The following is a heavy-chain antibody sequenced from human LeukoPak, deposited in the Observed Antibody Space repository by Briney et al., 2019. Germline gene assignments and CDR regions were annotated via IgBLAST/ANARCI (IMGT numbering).Heavy chain of an antibody. CDR1: GFSFSTYA. D-gene: IGHD3-22*01. CDR2: ISYDGSNK. Sequence: GRALRLSCAASGFSFSTYAMHWVRQAPGKGLEWVAVISYDGSNKYYADSVKGRFTISRDNSKNTLYLQMNSLRAEDTAVYYCARDKGKGVIVVVSPNENYYYGMDVWGQGTTVTVSS. J-gene: IGHJ6*02. V-gene: IGHV3-30*19. CDR3: ARDKGKGVIVVVSPNENYYYGMDV.